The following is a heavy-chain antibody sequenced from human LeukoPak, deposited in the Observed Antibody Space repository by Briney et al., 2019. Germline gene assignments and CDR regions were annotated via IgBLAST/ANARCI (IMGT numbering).Heavy chain of an antibody. CDR3: ARDVPPNWFDT. CDR2: INSDGGGA. V-gene: IGHV3-74*01. CDR1: GITFGNNW. Sequence: PGGSLRLSCAASGITFGNNWMHWVRQGPGKGLVWISRINSDGGGAIYAYSVKGRFTVSRDNAKNTLYLQMNSLRAEDTAVYYCARDVPPNWFDTWGQGTLVTVSS. J-gene: IGHJ5*02.